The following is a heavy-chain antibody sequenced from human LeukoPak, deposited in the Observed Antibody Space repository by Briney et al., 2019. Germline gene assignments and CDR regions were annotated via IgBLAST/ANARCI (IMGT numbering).Heavy chain of an antibody. CDR2: IKQDGSEK. Sequence: GGSLRLSCAASGFTFSSYWMSWVRQAPGKGLEWVANIKQDGSEKYYVDSVKGRFTISRDNAKNSLYLQMNSLRAEDTAVYCCARCRVQDAFDIWGQGTMVTVSS. V-gene: IGHV3-7*01. J-gene: IGHJ3*02. CDR1: GFTFSSYW. CDR3: ARCRVQDAFDI. D-gene: IGHD5-24*01.